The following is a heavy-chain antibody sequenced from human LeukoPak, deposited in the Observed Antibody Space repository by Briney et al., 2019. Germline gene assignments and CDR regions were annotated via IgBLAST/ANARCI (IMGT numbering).Heavy chain of an antibody. D-gene: IGHD2-2*01. Sequence: PGGSLRLSCAASGFSVSSSYMSWVRQAPGKGLEWVSTIYSGESAYYADSVKGRFTISRDNSKNALVLQMNSLTAADTAVYYCARDGGSGYCSSSNCYEGFDYWGQGTLVTVSS. CDR1: GFSVSSSY. CDR3: ARDGGSGYCSSSNCYEGFDY. V-gene: IGHV3-66*01. J-gene: IGHJ4*02. CDR2: IYSGESA.